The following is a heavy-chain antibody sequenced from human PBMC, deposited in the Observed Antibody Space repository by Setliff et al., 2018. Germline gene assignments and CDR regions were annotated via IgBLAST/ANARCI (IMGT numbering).Heavy chain of an antibody. D-gene: IGHD2-8*02. CDR2: IYHDGNT. Sequence: SETLSLTCAVSGVSVNSLTWWSWVRQSPGKGLEWIGHIYHDGNTKSYPSVHFNQSLKSRVTMSVDKSKNHFSLELTSVTAADAAVYYCVRTTRSTGFYGQGVAYYMDVWDKGTTVTVSS. J-gene: IGHJ6*03. CDR1: GVSVNSLTW. V-gene: IGHV4-4*02. CDR3: VRTTRSTGFYGQGVAYYMDV.